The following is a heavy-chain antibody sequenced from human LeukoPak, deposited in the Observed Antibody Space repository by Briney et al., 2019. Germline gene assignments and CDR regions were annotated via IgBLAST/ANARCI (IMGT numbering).Heavy chain of an antibody. J-gene: IGHJ4*02. V-gene: IGHV3-21*01. Sequence: KTGGSLSLSCAASGFTFSIYSMNWVRQAPGEGLEWGSSISSGSSYIYYADSVKGRFTSSRDNAKNSLYLQMNSLRAEDTAVYYCARVGRGSGSYYLIDYWGQGTLVTVSS. CDR2: ISSGSSYI. D-gene: IGHD3-10*01. CDR3: ARVGRGSGSYYLIDY. CDR1: GFTFSIYS.